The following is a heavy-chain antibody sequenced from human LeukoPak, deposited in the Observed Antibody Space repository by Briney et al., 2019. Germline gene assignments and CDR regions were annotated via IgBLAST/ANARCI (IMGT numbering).Heavy chain of an antibody. CDR2: INPNSGDT. J-gene: IGHJ3*02. CDR3: ARGSTRIAVAGVNAFDI. Sequence: ASVKVSCKASGYIFTGYYMHWVRQAPGQGLEWMGWINPNSGDTNYAQKFQGRVTMTRDTSISTAYMELSRLRSDDTAVHYCARGSTRIAVAGVNAFDIWGQGTMVTVSS. V-gene: IGHV1-2*02. D-gene: IGHD6-19*01. CDR1: GYIFTGYY.